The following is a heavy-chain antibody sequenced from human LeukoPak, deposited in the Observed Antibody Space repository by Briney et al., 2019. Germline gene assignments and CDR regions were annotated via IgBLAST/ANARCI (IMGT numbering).Heavy chain of an antibody. CDR2: IYTSGST. V-gene: IGHV4-4*09. Sequence: KPSETLSLTCTVPGGSISSYYWSWIRQPPGKGLEWIGHIYTSGSTNYNPSLKSRVTISVDTSKNQFSLKLSSVTAADTAVYYCARGWPGATTGFDYWGQGTLVTVSS. CDR3: ARGWPGATTGFDY. CDR1: GGSISSYY. J-gene: IGHJ4*02. D-gene: IGHD1-26*01.